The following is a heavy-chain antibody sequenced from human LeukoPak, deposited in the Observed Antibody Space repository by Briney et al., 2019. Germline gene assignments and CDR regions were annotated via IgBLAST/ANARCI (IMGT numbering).Heavy chain of an antibody. CDR1: GYTFTSYY. CDR3: ARSIAAAGHAFDI. D-gene: IGHD6-13*01. J-gene: IGHJ3*02. Sequence: ASVKVSCQASGYTFTSYYMHWVRPAPGQGLEWMGIINPSGGSTSYAQKFQGRVTMTRDTSTSTVYMELSSLRSEDTAVYYCARSIAAAGHAFDIWGQGTMVTVSS. V-gene: IGHV1-46*01. CDR2: INPSGGST.